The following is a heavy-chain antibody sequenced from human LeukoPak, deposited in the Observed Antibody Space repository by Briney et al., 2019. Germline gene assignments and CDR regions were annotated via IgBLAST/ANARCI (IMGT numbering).Heavy chain of an antibody. D-gene: IGHD4-17*01. CDR1: GFTFSDHY. J-gene: IGHJ4*02. V-gene: IGHV3-72*01. Sequence: GGSLSLSCAASGFTFSDHYMDWVRQAPGKGLEWVGRTRNKANSYTTEYAVSVKGRFTISRDDSKNSLYLQMNSLKTEDTAVYYCARAAYGDYLFDYWGQGTLVTVSS. CDR2: TRNKANSYTT. CDR3: ARAAYGDYLFDY.